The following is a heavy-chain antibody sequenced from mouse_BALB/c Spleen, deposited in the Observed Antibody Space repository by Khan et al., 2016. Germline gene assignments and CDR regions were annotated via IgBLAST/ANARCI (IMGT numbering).Heavy chain of an antibody. V-gene: IGHV2-6-7*01. CDR1: GFSLTAFG. Sequence: VQLQESGPGLVAPSQSLSITCTVSGFSLTAFGVNWVRQPPGKGLEWLGMIWGDGSTDYNSALKSRLSITKDNSKSQLFLKMTSLQTDDTARYYCASYYDYDGGFAYWGQGTLVTVSA. CDR2: IWGDGST. D-gene: IGHD2-4*01. CDR3: ASYYDYDGGFAY. J-gene: IGHJ3*01.